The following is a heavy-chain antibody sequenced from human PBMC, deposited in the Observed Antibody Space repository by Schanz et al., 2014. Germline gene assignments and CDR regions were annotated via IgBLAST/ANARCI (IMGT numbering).Heavy chain of an antibody. CDR1: GFIVSSTY. CDR3: ARAQGVIRLYYGVDV. J-gene: IGHJ6*02. CDR2: INWNGGST. D-gene: IGHD3-10*01. Sequence: EVQLVESGGDLVQPGGSQRLSCAASGFIVSSTYMTWVRQAPGKGLEWVSGINWNGGSTGYADSVKGRFTISRDNSMNTVYLQMNSLRSDDAAVYYCARAQGVIRLYYGVDVWGQGTTVTVSS. V-gene: IGHV3-66*02.